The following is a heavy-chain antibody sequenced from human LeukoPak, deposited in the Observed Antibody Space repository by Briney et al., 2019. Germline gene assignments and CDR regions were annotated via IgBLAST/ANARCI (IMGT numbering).Heavy chain of an antibody. J-gene: IGHJ4*02. V-gene: IGHV1-8*01. Sequence: VASVKVSCEASGYTFTSYDINWVRQATGQGLEWMGWMNPNSANTGYAQKFQGRVTMTRNTSISTAYMELSSLRSEDTAVYYCGRGRGNGRPENYFDYWGQGTLVTVSS. CDR3: GRGRGNGRPENYFDY. D-gene: IGHD2-8*01. CDR1: GYTFTSYD. CDR2: MNPNSANT.